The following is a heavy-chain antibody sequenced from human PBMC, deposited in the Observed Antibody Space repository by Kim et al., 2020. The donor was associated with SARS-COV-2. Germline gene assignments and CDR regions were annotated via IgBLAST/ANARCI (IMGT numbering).Heavy chain of an antibody. CDR2: IIPIFGTA. J-gene: IGHJ6*02. CDR3: GLLARYDYYYYGMDV. CDR1: GGTFSSYA. V-gene: IGHV1-69*13. D-gene: IGHD2-15*01. Sequence: SVKVSCKASGGTFSSYAISWVRQAPGQGLEWMGGIIPIFGTANYAQKFQGRVTITADESTSTAYMELSSLRSEDTAVYYCGLLARYDYYYYGMDVWGQGTTVTVSS.